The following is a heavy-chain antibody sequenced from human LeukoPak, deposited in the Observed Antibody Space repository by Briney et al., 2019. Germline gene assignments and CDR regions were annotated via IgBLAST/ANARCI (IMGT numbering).Heavy chain of an antibody. CDR1: GITLSNYG. D-gene: IGHD3-22*01. J-gene: IGHJ4*02. CDR2: LSGSGGGT. Sequence: PGGSLRLSCAVSGITLSNYGMSWVRQPPGKGLEWVAGLSGSGGGTNYADSVQGRFTISRDNPKNTLYLQMNSLRAEDTAVYFCAKRGVVIRVILVGFHKEAYYFDSWGQGALVTVSS. CDR3: AKRGVVIRVILVGFHKEAYYFDS. V-gene: IGHV3-23*01.